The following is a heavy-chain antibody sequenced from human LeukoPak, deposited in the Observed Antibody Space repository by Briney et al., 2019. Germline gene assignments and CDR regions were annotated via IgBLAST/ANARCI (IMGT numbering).Heavy chain of an antibody. V-gene: IGHV3-48*01. CDR2: ISSSSSTI. D-gene: IGHD3-3*01. CDR3: AREEITIFGVAFDY. Sequence: GGSLRLSCAASGFTFSSYSMNWVRQAPGKGLEWVSYISSSSSTIYYADSVKGRFTISRDNAKNSLYLQMNSLRAEDTAVYYCAREEITIFGVAFDYWGQGTLVTVSS. CDR1: GFTFSSYS. J-gene: IGHJ4*02.